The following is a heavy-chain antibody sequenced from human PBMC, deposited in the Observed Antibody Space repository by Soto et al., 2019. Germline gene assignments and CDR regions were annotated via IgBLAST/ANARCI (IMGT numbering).Heavy chain of an antibody. J-gene: IGHJ5*02. CDR2: IIPIFGTA. V-gene: IGHV1-69*06. CDR3: AITPYYYDSSGYYPNWFDP. CDR1: GGTFSSYA. Sequence: QVQLMQSGAEVKKPGSSVKVSCKASGGTFSSYAISWVRQAPGQGLEWMGGIIPIFGTANYAQKFQGRVTITADKSTSTAYMELSSLRSEDTAVYYCAITPYYYDSSGYYPNWFDPWGQGTLVTVSS. D-gene: IGHD3-22*01.